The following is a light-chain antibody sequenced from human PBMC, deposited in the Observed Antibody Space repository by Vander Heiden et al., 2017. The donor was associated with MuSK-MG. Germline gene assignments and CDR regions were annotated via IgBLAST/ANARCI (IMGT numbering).Light chain of an antibody. CDR1: NLGENY. Sequence: SSALTQPPAVSVYPGQTASITCFGANLGENYACRYPLKPVLPPVLIIYQESEHSSEIPERFSGSYPGNTATLTISVTQASDEADYYCQACDSSTVVFGGGTKLTVL. CDR2: QES. J-gene: IGLJ2*01. V-gene: IGLV3-1*01. CDR3: QACDSSTVV.